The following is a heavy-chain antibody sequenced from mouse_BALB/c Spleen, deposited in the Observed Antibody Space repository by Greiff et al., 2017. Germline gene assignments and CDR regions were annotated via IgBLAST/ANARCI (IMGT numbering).Heavy chain of an antibody. CDR1: GFSLTSYG. CDR3: AIYDYDEGYYAMDY. D-gene: IGHD2-4*01. V-gene: IGHV2-2*02. J-gene: IGHJ4*01. Sequence: VQLQQSGPGLVQPSQSLSITCTVSGFSLTSYGVHWVRQSPGKGLEWLGVIWSGGSTDYNAAFISRLSISKDNSKSQVFFKINSLQANDTAIYYCAIYDYDEGYYAMDYWGQGTSVTVSS. CDR2: IWSGGST.